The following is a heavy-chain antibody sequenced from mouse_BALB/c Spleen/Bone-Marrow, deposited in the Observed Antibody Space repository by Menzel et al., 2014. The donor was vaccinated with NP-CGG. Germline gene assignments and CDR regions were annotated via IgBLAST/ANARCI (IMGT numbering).Heavy chain of an antibody. Sequence: VQLQQSGAELVKPGASVKLSCTASGFNIKDTYMRWVKQRPEQGLEWMGRIDPANGNTKYDPKFQGKATITADTSSNTAYLQLSSLTSEDTAVYYCASYYYGSSGFAYWGQGTLVTVSA. D-gene: IGHD1-1*01. V-gene: IGHV14-3*02. CDR2: IDPANGNT. J-gene: IGHJ3*01. CDR1: GFNIKDTY. CDR3: ASYYYGSSGFAY.